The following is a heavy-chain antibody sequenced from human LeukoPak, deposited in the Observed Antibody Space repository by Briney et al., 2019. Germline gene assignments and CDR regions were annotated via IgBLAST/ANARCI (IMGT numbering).Heavy chain of an antibody. CDR3: TRYLSGGFDS. V-gene: IGHV3-74*01. Sequence: GGSLRLSCVGYGFTFSSYWMLWVRQAPGKGLVWVSRINTDGSTTSYADSVKGRFTFSRDNAKNTLYLQMNSLRAEDTAVYYCTRYLSGGFDSWGQGTLVTVSS. CDR2: INTDGSTT. D-gene: IGHD2-15*01. CDR1: GFTFSSYW. J-gene: IGHJ4*02.